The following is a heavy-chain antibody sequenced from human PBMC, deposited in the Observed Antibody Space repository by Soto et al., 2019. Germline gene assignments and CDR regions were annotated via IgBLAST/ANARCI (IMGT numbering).Heavy chain of an antibody. Sequence: QVQLQESGPGLVKPSETLSLTCTVSGGSISSYYWSWIRQPPGKGLEWIGNIYYSGSTNYNPSLKSRVTISVDTSKNQFSLKLNSVTAADTAVYYCARRYGTLFDYWGQGTLVTVSS. V-gene: IGHV4-59*08. J-gene: IGHJ4*02. CDR2: IYYSGST. CDR1: GGSISSYY. CDR3: ARRYGTLFDY. D-gene: IGHD4-17*01.